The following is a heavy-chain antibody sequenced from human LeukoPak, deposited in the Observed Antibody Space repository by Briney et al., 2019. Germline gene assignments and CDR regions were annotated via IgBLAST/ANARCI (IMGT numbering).Heavy chain of an antibody. CDR2: INHSGST. D-gene: IGHD3-10*01. Sequence: SSETLSLTCAVYGGSISGYYWNWIRQPPGNGLEWIGEINHSGSTKYNPSLKSRVTVSVDPSKNQFSLKVTSVTAADTAVYYCARGFNGRGPTNWGQGTLVTVSS. CDR3: ARGFNGRGPTN. CDR1: GGSISGYY. V-gene: IGHV4-34*01. J-gene: IGHJ4*02.